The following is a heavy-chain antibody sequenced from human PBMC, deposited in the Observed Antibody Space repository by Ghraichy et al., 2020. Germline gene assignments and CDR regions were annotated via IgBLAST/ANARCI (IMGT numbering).Heavy chain of an antibody. V-gene: IGHV4-59*08. CDR3: VRHNRNWRGLFDY. CDR2: IFYEGST. Sequence: SETLSLTCTVSGGSMTIYHWSWIRQPPGKGLDWIGFIFYEGSTSYNPSLRSRVSMSIDTSKNQISLRLSSVTAADTAVYYCVRHNRNWRGLFDYWGQGTLVTVSS. CDR1: GGSMTIYH. J-gene: IGHJ4*02. D-gene: IGHD1-14*01.